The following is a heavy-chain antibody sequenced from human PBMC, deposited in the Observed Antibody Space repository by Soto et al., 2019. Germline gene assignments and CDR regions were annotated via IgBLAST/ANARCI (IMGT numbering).Heavy chain of an antibody. CDR1: PFTSSDYY. V-gene: IGHV3-11*06. CDR2: CSNSGTVS. CDR3: ARSGDNYNRRDY. D-gene: IGHD1-1*01. J-gene: IGHJ4*02. Sequence: DGTLRLSCEGSPFTSSDYYIRWIRKARGKGLVWIAYCSNSGTVSRYGDFVKCRFSRARDNTKDLLYLQMNSLRAEDTAVYYCARSGDNYNRRDYWRRGTTVTVAS.